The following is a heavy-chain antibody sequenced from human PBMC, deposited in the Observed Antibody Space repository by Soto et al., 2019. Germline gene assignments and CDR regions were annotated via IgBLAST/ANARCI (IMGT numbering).Heavy chain of an antibody. V-gene: IGHV3-33*01. CDR2: IWDDGSNK. D-gene: IGHD6-19*01. J-gene: IGHJ4*02. CDR1: GFTFSSYG. CDR3: ARRSRYSSGYPDL. Sequence: QVQLVESGGGVVQPGRSLRLSCAASGFTFSSYGMHWVRQAPGKGLEWVAVIWDDGSNKYYADSVKGRFTISRDNSKNTLYLQMNSLRAADTAVYYCARRSRYSSGYPDLWGQGTLVTVSS.